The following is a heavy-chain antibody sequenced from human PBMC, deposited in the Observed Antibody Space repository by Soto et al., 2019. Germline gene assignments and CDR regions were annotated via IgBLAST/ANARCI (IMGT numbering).Heavy chain of an antibody. CDR1: GFTFSSHN. CDR2: ISSSRTTI. V-gene: IGHV3-48*01. J-gene: IGHJ6*03. CDR3: XXXXXXXXSXXYYNYMDV. Sequence: EVQLVESGGGLVQPGGSLRLSCAASGFTFSSHNMNWVRQAPGKGLEWVSYISSSRTTIYYADSVKGRFTISRDNAKNSLXXXXXXXXXXXXXXXXXXXXXXXXXSXXYYNYMDVXXXGXXVTVSX. D-gene: IGHD3-3*01.